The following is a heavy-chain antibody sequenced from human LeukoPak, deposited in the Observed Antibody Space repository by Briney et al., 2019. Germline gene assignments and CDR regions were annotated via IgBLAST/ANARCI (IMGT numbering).Heavy chain of an antibody. Sequence: ASVTPSCKASGYTFTGYYMHWVRQAPGQGLEWMGRINPNSGGTNYAQKFQGRVTMTRDTSINTAYMELSRLRSDDRAVYYCARLVRSSGYPWFDPWGQGTLVSVSS. D-gene: IGHD3-22*01. CDR3: ARLVRSSGYPWFDP. CDR1: GYTFTGYY. CDR2: INPNSGGT. J-gene: IGHJ5*02. V-gene: IGHV1-2*06.